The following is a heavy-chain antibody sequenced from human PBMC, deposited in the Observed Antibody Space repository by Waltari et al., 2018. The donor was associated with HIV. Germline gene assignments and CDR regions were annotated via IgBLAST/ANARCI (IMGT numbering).Heavy chain of an antibody. J-gene: IGHJ6*02. CDR1: GYTLTSYA. Sequence: QVQLVQSGAEVKKPGASVKVSCKASGYTLTSYAIHWVRQAPGQRLEWMGWINAGNDNTKYSQQFQGRVTITRDTSANTAYMELSSLRSEDTAVYYCARWFSSSWYYYGMDVWGQGTTVTVSS. D-gene: IGHD6-13*01. CDR3: ARWFSSSWYYYGMDV. CDR2: INAGNDNT. V-gene: IGHV1-3*01.